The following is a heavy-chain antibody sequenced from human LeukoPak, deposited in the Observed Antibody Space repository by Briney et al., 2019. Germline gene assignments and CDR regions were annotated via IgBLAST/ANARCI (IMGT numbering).Heavy chain of an antibody. Sequence: PGGSLRLSCAASGFTFSSYWMHWVRQAPGKGLVWFSRINSDGSSTNYADSVKGRSTISRDNAKNTLYLQMNSLRAEDTAVYYCATDMVVAAPLADYWGQGTLVTVSS. CDR3: ATDMVVAAPLADY. D-gene: IGHD2-15*01. V-gene: IGHV3-74*01. J-gene: IGHJ4*02. CDR1: GFTFSSYW. CDR2: INSDGSST.